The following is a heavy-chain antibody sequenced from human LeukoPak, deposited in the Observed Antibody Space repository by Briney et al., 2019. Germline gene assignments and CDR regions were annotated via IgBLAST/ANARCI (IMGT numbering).Heavy chain of an antibody. J-gene: IGHJ3*02. CDR3: ARDLPPWYYDSSRSASDI. CDR2: IYTSGST. V-gene: IGHV4-61*02. D-gene: IGHD3-22*01. Sequence: PSETLSLTCTVSGGSISSGSYYWSWIRQPAGKGLEWIGRIYTSGSTNYNPSLKSRVTISVDTSKNQFSLKLSSVIAADTAVYYCARDLPPWYYDSSRSASDIWGQGTMVTVSS. CDR1: GGSISSGSYY.